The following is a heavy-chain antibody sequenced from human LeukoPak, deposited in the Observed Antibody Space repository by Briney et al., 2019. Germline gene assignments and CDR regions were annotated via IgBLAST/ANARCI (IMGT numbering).Heavy chain of an antibody. Sequence: PSQTLSLTCTVSGGSISSGGFYWSWIRQPPGKGLEWIGYIYHSGSTYYNPSLKSRVTISVDRSKNQFSLKLSSVTAADTAVYYCARDWGPSSSRRYFDYWGQGTLVTVSS. V-gene: IGHV4-30-2*01. D-gene: IGHD6-13*01. CDR1: GGSISSGGFY. J-gene: IGHJ4*02. CDR3: ARDWGPSSSRRYFDY. CDR2: IYHSGST.